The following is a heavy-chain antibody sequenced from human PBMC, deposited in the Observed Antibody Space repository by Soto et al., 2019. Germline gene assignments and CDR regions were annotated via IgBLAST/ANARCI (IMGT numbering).Heavy chain of an antibody. J-gene: IGHJ4*02. CDR1: GYTFTSYD. CDR3: ARGIVGATLFDY. CDR2: MNPNSGNT. V-gene: IGHV1-8*01. D-gene: IGHD1-26*01. Sequence: ASVKVSCKASGYTFTSYDINWVRQATGQGLEWMGWMNPNSGNTGYAQKFRGRVTMTRNTSISTAYMELSSLRSEDTAVYYCARGIVGATLFDYWGQGTLVTVSS.